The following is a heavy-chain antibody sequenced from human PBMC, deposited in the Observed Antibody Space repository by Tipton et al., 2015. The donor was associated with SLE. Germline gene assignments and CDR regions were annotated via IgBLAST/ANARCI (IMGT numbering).Heavy chain of an antibody. V-gene: IGHV4-39*07. CDR3: ARPDNYMDV. CDR1: GGSISSSSYY. Sequence: TLSLTCTVSGGSISSSSYYWGWIRQPPGKGLEWTGSIYYSGSTYYNPSLKSRVTISVDTSKNQFSLKLSSVTAADTAVYYCARPDNYMDVWGKGTTVTVSS. J-gene: IGHJ6*03. CDR2: IYYSGST. D-gene: IGHD3-9*01.